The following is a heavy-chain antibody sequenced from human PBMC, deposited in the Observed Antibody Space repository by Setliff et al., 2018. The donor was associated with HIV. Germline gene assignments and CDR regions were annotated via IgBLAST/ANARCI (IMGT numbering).Heavy chain of an antibody. V-gene: IGHV4-39*07. D-gene: IGHD5-12*01. CDR3: AREIWGQVAHVPYGMDV. J-gene: IGHJ6*02. Sequence: PSETLSLTCTVSGGSISRGSYSWGWIRQPPGKGLEWIGSISYTGITNYNPSLKSRVTMSVDTSKNQFSLKVRYVTAADTAIYYCAREIWGQVAHVPYGMDVWGQGTTVTVSS. CDR2: ISYTGIT. CDR1: GGSISRGSYS.